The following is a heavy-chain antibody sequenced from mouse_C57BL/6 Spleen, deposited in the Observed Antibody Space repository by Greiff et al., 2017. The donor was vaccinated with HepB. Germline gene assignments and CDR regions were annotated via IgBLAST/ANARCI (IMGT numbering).Heavy chain of an antibody. D-gene: IGHD1-1*01. V-gene: IGHV1-42*01. J-gene: IGHJ1*03. CDR1: GYSFTGYY. Sequence: EVQLQQSGPELVKPGASVKISCKASGYSFTGYYMNWVKQSPEKSLEWIGEINPSTGGTTYNQKFKAKATLTVDKPSSTAYMQLKSLTSEDSAVYYCASPPGVTTVVAHWYFDVWGTGTTVTVSS. CDR2: INPSTGGT. CDR3: ASPPGVTTVVAHWYFDV.